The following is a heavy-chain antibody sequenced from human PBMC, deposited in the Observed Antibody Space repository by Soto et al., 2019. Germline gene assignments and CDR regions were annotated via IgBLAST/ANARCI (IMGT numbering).Heavy chain of an antibody. D-gene: IGHD5-18*01. J-gene: IGHJ6*02. V-gene: IGHV1-8*01. CDR3: ARIRRIQIWFGSPEYYYYDYGMDV. CDR2: MNPNSGNT. Sequence: ASVKVSCKASGYTFTSYDINWVRQATGQGLEGMGWMNPNSGNTGYAQKFQGRVTMTRNNSISTAYMELSSLRSEDTAVYYCARIRRIQIWFGSPEYYYYDYGMDVWGQGTTVTVS. CDR1: GYTFTSYD.